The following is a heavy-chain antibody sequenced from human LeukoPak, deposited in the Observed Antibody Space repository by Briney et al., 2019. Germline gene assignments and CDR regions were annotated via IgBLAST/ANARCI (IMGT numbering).Heavy chain of an antibody. CDR3: ARRDGYNSPLAY. CDR1: GCSISGGNYY. J-gene: IGHJ4*02. V-gene: IGHV4-30-4*01. Sequence: PSETLSLTCTVSGCSISGGNYYWSWIRQPPGKGLEWMGYIYYTGSAYYNPSLKSRLTMSVDTSKNQFSLKLNSVTAADTAVYYCARRDGYNSPLAYWGQGTLVTVSS. CDR2: IYYTGSA. D-gene: IGHD5-24*01.